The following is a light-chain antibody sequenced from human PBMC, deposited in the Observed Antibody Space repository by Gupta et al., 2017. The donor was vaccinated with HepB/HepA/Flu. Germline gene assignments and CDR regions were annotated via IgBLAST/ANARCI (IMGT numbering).Light chain of an antibody. V-gene: IGKV4-1*01. Sequence: DIVMTQSPDSLAVSLGERASINCKSSRSILYSSNNKNYLAWYQQKLGQPPKLLISWASTRESGVPDRFSGSGSGSHFTLTINSLQAEDVAVYYCQQYDTTPLTFGGGTKVEIK. CDR2: WAS. CDR3: QQYDTTPLT. CDR1: RSILYSSNNKNY. J-gene: IGKJ4*01.